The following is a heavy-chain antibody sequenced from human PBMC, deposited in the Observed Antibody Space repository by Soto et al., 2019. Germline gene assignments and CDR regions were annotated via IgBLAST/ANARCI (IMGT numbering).Heavy chain of an antibody. J-gene: IGHJ6*02. CDR1: GGTFSSYA. CDR3: ASHSSLIGYCISTSCYGYYYGMDV. V-gene: IGHV1-69*12. Sequence: QVQLVQSGAEVKKPGSSVKVSCKASGGTFSSYAISWVRQAPGQGLEWMGGIIPIFGTADYAQKFQGRVTITADEATSTAYMELSSLRSEDTAVYYWASHSSLIGYCISTSCYGYYYGMDVWGQGTTVTVSS. CDR2: IIPIFGTA. D-gene: IGHD2-2*03.